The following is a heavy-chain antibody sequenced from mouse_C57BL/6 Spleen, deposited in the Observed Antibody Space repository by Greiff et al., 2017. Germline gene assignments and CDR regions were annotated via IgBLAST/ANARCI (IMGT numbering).Heavy chain of an antibody. CDR3: ASAKGYDGALGY. V-gene: IGHV1-81*01. D-gene: IGHD2-2*01. CDR1: GYTFTSYG. J-gene: IGHJ2*01. CDR2: IYPRSGNT. Sequence: QVHVKQSGAELARPGASVKLSCKASGYTFTSYGISWVKQRTGQGLEWIGEIYPRSGNTYYNEKFKGKATLTADKSSSTAYMELRSLTSEDSAVYFCASAKGYDGALGYWGQGTTLTVSS.